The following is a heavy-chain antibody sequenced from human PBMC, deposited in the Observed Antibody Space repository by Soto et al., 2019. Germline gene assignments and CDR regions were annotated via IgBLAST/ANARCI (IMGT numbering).Heavy chain of an antibody. J-gene: IGHJ4*02. CDR3: ARVAYDFWSGYYYYFDY. CDR1: GGSISSGDYY. D-gene: IGHD3-3*01. V-gene: IGHV4-30-4*01. Sequence: SETLSLTCTVSGGSISSGDYYWSWIRQPPGKGLEWIGYIYYSGSTYYNPSLKSRVTISVDTSKNQFSLKLSSVTAADTAVYYCARVAYDFWSGYYYYFDYWGQGTLVTVSS. CDR2: IYYSGST.